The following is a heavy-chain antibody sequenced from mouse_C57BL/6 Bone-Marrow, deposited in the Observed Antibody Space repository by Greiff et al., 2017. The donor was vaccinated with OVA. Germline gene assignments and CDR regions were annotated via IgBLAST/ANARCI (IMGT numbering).Heavy chain of an antibody. CDR2: IYPGSGST. CDR1: GYTFTSYW. V-gene: IGHV1-55*01. Sequence: QVQLQHPGAELVKPGASVKMSCKASGYTFTSYWITWVKQRPGQGLEWIGDIYPGSGSTNYNEKFKSKATLTVDTASSTAYMQLSSLTAEDSAVYYCAKYFDYWGQGTTLTVSS. J-gene: IGHJ2*01. CDR3: AKYFDY.